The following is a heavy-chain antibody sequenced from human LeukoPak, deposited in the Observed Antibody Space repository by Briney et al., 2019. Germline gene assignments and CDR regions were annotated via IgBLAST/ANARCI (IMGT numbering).Heavy chain of an antibody. CDR3: ARGALYSSGLNWFDP. CDR1: GFTFSSYW. J-gene: IGHJ5*02. Sequence: GGSLRLSCAASGFTFSSYWMHWVRQAPGKGLVWVSRINRDGSSTSYADSVKGRFTISRDNAKNTLYLQMNSLRAEDTAIYYCARGALYSSGLNWFDPWGQGTLVTVSS. V-gene: IGHV3-74*01. CDR2: INRDGSST. D-gene: IGHD6-19*01.